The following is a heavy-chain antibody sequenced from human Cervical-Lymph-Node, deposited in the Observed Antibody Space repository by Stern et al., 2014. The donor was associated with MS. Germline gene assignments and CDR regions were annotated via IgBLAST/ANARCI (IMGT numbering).Heavy chain of an antibody. CDR3: ARDLNSYSSADAFDV. D-gene: IGHD2-15*01. Sequence: VQLVESGGGLVKTGGSLRLSCAASGFTFSDHFMRWIRQAPGKGLEWLSDISGSSAIIFYADSVKGRFSISRDHTNNSVYLQMNSLIADDTAMYYCARDLNSYSSADAFDVCGLGTVVTVSS. V-gene: IGHV3-11*01. CDR1: GFTFSDHF. J-gene: IGHJ3*01. CDR2: ISGSSAII.